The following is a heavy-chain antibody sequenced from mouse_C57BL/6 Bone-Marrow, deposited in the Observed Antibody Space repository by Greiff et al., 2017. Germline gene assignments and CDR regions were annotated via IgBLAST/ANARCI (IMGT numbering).Heavy chain of an antibody. CDR3: ARDEGLRPWFAY. D-gene: IGHD2-4*01. Sequence: EVKLVESGGGLVKPGGSLKLSCAASGLTFSSYAMSWVRQTPEKRLEWVATISDGGSYTYYPDNVKGRFTISRDNAKNNLYLQMSHLKSEDTAMYYCARDEGLRPWFAYWGQGTLVTVSA. CDR1: GLTFSSYA. V-gene: IGHV5-4*01. J-gene: IGHJ3*01. CDR2: ISDGGSYT.